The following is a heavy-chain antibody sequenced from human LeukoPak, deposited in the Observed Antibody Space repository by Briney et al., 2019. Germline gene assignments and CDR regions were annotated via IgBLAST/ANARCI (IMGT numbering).Heavy chain of an antibody. Sequence: ASVKVSCKASGYTFTSYGISWVRQAPGQGLEWMGWISAYNGNTNYAQKLQGRVTMTTDTSTSTAYMELRSLRSDDTAVYYCARENYDFWSGYFNYFDYWGQGTLVTVSS. CDR3: ARENYDFWSGYFNYFDY. D-gene: IGHD3-3*01. V-gene: IGHV1-18*01. CDR1: GYTFTSYG. J-gene: IGHJ4*02. CDR2: ISAYNGNT.